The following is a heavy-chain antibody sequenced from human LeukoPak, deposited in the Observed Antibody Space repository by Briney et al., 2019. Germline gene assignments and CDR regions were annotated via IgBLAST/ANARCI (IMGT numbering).Heavy chain of an antibody. V-gene: IGHV3-23*01. D-gene: IGHD3-16*01. Sequence: GGSLRLSCAASGFTFNSYAMSWVRQAPGKGLEWVSGISGGAGRTYYADSVKGRFTISRDNSKNTLYLQMNSLRAEDTAVYYCAKVGPPGGAYYFDYWGQGILVIVSS. CDR1: GFTFNSYA. J-gene: IGHJ4*02. CDR3: AKVGPPGGAYYFDY. CDR2: ISGGAGRT.